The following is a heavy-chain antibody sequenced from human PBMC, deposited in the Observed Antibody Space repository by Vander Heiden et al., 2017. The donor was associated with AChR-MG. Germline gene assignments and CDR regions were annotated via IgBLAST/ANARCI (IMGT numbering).Heavy chain of an antibody. Sequence: EVQLVESGGDLVQPGRSLRLACAASGFTFHDYAMPWVRQAPGKGLEWVAGISSNSGNVGYADSVKGRFTISRDNANSSLYLQMSSLSPEDTAFYYCARGDLWGSYRLGGHWGQGSLVTVSS. J-gene: IGHJ4*02. CDR1: GFTFHDYA. CDR3: ARGDLWGSYRLGGH. CDR2: ISSNSGNV. D-gene: IGHD3-16*02. V-gene: IGHV3-9*01.